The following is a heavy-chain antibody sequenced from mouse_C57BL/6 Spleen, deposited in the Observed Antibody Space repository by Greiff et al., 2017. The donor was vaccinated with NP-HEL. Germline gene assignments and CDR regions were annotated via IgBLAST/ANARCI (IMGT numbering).Heavy chain of an antibody. CDR1: GIDFSRYW. Sequence: VQLQQSGGGLVQPGGSLKLSCAASGIDFSRYWMSWVRRAPGKGLEWIGEINPDSSTINYAPSLKDKFIISRDNAKNTLYLQMSKVISEDTALYYCASPSTMITRVLYFDVWGTGTTVTVSS. D-gene: IGHD2-4*01. CDR3: ASPSTMITRVLYFDV. J-gene: IGHJ1*03. CDR2: INPDSSTI. V-gene: IGHV4-1*01.